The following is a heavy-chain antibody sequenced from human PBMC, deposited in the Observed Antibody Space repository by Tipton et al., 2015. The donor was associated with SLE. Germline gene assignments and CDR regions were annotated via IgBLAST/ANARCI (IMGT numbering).Heavy chain of an antibody. V-gene: IGHV4-38-2*01. CDR1: GFTFSDYY. CDR3: ARGAPVTTGY. D-gene: IGHD4-17*01. CDR2: IYYSGST. J-gene: IGHJ4*02. Sequence: LRLSCAASGFTFSDYYMSWIRQAPGKGLEWVGSIYYSGSTYYNPSLKSRVTISVDTSKNQFSLKLSSVTAADTAVYYCARGAPVTTGYWGQGTLVTVSS.